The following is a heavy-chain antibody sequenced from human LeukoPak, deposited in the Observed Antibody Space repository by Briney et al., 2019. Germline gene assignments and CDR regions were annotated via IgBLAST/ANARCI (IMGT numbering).Heavy chain of an antibody. CDR2: FDPEDGET. V-gene: IGHV1-24*01. D-gene: IGHD5-12*01. CDR3: ATDSPKDVAARSYYYMDV. CDR1: GYTLTELS. Sequence: ASVTVSCKVSGYTLTELSMHWVRQAPGKGLEWMGGFDPEDGETIYAQKFQGRVTMTEDTSTDTAYMELSSLRSEDTAVYYCATDSPKDVAARSYYYMDVWGKGTTVTVSS. J-gene: IGHJ6*03.